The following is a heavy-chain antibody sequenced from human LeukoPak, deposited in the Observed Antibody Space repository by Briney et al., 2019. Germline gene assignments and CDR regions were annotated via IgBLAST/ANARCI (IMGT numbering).Heavy chain of an antibody. CDR3: AATMVRGVRLFGY. CDR2: INHSGST. D-gene: IGHD3-10*01. V-gene: IGHV4-34*01. J-gene: IGHJ4*02. Sequence: SETLSLTCAVYGGSFSGYYWSWIRQPPGKGLEWIGEINHSGSTNYNPSLKSRVTISVDTSKNQFSLKLSSVTAADTAVHYCAATMVRGVRLFGYWGQGTLVTVSS. CDR1: GGSFSGYY.